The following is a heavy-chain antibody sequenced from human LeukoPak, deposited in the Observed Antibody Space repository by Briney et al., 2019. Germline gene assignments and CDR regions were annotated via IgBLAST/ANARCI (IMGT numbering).Heavy chain of an antibody. CDR2: IKQDGSEK. CDR3: ARTVPYFDY. Sequence: GGSLRLSCAASGFTLSSYWMSWVRQAPGKGLEWVANIKQDGSEKYYVDSVKGRFTISRDNAKNSLYLQMNSLRAEDTAVYYCARTVPYFDYWGQGTLVTVSS. V-gene: IGHV3-7*01. CDR1: GFTLSSYW. J-gene: IGHJ4*02.